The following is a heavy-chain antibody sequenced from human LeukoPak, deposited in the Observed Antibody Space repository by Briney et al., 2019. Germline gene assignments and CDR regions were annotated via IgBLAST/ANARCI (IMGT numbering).Heavy chain of an antibody. V-gene: IGHV1-2*02. CDR3: ARDDVTFWSGMGYYYMDV. D-gene: IGHD3-3*01. Sequence: ASVKVSCTASGYTFTGYYMHWVRQAPGQGLEWMGWINPNSGGTNYAQKFQGRVTMTRDTSISTAYMELSRLRSDDTAVYYCARDDVTFWSGMGYYYMDVWGKGTTVTVSS. J-gene: IGHJ6*03. CDR1: GYTFTGYY. CDR2: INPNSGGT.